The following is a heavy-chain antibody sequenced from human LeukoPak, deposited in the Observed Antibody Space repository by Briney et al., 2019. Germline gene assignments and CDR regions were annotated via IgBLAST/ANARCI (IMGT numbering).Heavy chain of an antibody. D-gene: IGHD3-10*01. CDR3: ARGSYGSGNYYGFDY. Sequence: SETLSLTCTVSGYSVNSAFYWGWIRVPPGKGLEWIGSVFHRGTTYYNPSLKSRVTISVDTSKNQFSLKLSSVTAADTAVYYCARGSYGSGNYYGFDYWGQGTLVTVSS. V-gene: IGHV4-38-2*02. CDR2: VFHRGTT. CDR1: GYSVNSAFY. J-gene: IGHJ4*02.